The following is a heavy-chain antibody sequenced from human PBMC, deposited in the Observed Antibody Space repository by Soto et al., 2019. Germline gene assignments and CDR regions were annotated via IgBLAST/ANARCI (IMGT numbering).Heavy chain of an antibody. CDR1: GFTFSSYI. J-gene: IGHJ6*02. V-gene: IGHV3-48*01. CDR3: ARTHYYGSGGIFYYYYGMDV. D-gene: IGHD3-10*01. Sequence: HPGGSLRLSCTASGFTFSSYIMNWVRQAPGKGLEWVSYISSSGTTIYYADSVKGRFTISRDNAKNSLYLQMKSLRAEDTAVYYCARTHYYGSGGIFYYYYGMDVWGQGTTVTVSS. CDR2: ISSSGTTI.